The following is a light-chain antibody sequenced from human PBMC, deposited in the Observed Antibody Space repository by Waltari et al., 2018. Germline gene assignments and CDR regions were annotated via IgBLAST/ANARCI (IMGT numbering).Light chain of an antibody. CDR1: SSHIGAGYD. V-gene: IGLV1-40*01. CDR2: LNN. Sequence: QSVLTQPPSVSGAPGQRVTIPCTGSSSHIGAGYDVHWYQQLPGTAPKLLIYLNNNRPSGVPDRFSGSKSGTSASLAITGLQAEDEADYYCQSYDSSLSASVFGGGTKLTVL. J-gene: IGLJ3*02. CDR3: QSYDSSLSASV.